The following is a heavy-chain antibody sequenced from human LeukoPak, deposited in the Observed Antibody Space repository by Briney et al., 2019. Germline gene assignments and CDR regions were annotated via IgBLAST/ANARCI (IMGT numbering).Heavy chain of an antibody. D-gene: IGHD1-26*01. CDR3: ARIKSGIDF. CDR2: IYSGGST. V-gene: IGHV3-53*01. CDR1: GFTFSSYS. Sequence: GGSLRLSCAASGFTFSSYSMNWVRQAPGKGLEWVSVIYSGGSTYYADSVKGRFTISRDNSKNTLYLQMNSLRADDTAVYYCARIKSGIDFWGQGTTVTVSS. J-gene: IGHJ6*02.